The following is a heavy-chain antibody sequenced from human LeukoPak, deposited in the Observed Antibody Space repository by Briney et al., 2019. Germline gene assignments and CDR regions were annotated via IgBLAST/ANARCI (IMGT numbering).Heavy chain of an antibody. J-gene: IGHJ4*02. CDR2: INPNSGGT. V-gene: IGHV1-18*01. Sequence: GASVKVSCKASGYTFTSYGISWVRQAPGQGLEWMGWINPNSGGTNYAQKFQGRVTMTEDTSTDTAYMELSSLRSEDTAVYYCARVRGDFWSGPLKDWGQGTLVTVSS. CDR1: GYTFTSYG. D-gene: IGHD3-3*01. CDR3: ARVRGDFWSGPLKD.